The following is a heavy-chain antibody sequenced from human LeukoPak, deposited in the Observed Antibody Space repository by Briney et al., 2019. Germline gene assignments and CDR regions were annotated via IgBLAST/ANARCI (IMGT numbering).Heavy chain of an antibody. CDR1: GFTFSSYA. D-gene: IGHD5-18*01. CDR3: ARDLSDTAMVPFDY. CDR2: ISYDGGNK. J-gene: IGHJ4*02. Sequence: GGSLRLSCAASGFTFSSYAMHWVRQAPGKGLEWVAVISYDGGNKYYADSVKGRFTISRDNSKNTLYLQMNSLRAEDTAVYYCARDLSDTAMVPFDYWGQGTLVTVSS. V-gene: IGHV3-30-3*01.